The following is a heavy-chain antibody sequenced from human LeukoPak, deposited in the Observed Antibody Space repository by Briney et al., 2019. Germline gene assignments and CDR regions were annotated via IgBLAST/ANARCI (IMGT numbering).Heavy chain of an antibody. J-gene: IGHJ6*03. Sequence: ASVKVSCKASGYTFTGYYMHWVRQAPGQGLEWMGWINPNSGGTNYAQKFQGRVTMTRDTSISTAYMELSRLRSDDTAVYYCARDGTGIYSYGRYYYYYMDVWGKGTTVTVSS. D-gene: IGHD5-18*01. CDR3: ARDGTGIYSYGRYYYYYMDV. CDR2: INPNSGGT. CDR1: GYTFTGYY. V-gene: IGHV1-2*02.